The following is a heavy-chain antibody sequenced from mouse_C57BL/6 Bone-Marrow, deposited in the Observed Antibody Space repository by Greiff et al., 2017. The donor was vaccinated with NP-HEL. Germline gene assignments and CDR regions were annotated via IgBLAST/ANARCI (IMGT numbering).Heavy chain of an antibody. CDR3: ATHYDYDPLYAMNY. Sequence: VQLQQSGPELVKPGASVKISCKASGYSFTDYNMNWVQQSNGKSLEWIGVINPNYGTTSYNQKFKGKATLTVDQSSSTAYMQLNSLTSEDSAVYYCATHYDYDPLYAMNYWGQGTSVTVSS. D-gene: IGHD2-4*01. CDR2: INPNYGTT. J-gene: IGHJ4*01. CDR1: GYSFTDYN. V-gene: IGHV1-39*01.